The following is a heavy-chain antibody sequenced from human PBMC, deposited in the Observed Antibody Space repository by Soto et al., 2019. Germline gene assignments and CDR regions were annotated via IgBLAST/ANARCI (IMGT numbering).Heavy chain of an antibody. CDR1: GGSISGGGYY. J-gene: IGHJ4*02. CDR3: ARDALSRDSI. Sequence: SETLCLTCTVAGGSISGGGYYWSWIRQHPGKGLEWIGYISYSGSTYYNPSLESRVTISVDTSKNQFSLKLSSVTAADTAVYYCARDALSRDSIWGQGTLVTVSS. V-gene: IGHV4-31*03. D-gene: IGHD3-22*01. CDR2: ISYSGST.